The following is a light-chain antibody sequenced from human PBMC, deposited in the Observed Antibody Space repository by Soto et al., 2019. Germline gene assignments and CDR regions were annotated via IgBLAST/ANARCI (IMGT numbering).Light chain of an antibody. V-gene: IGKV1-39*01. CDR2: AAS. CDR3: QQSYSIPFT. J-gene: IGKJ3*01. CDR1: QNISSY. Sequence: DIQMTQSPSSLSASVGDRVTITCRASQNISSYLNWYQQKPGKAPKLLIYAASNLQSGVPSRFSGSGSGTDFSLTISCLQPEDFATYYCQQSYSIPFTFGPGTKVDIK.